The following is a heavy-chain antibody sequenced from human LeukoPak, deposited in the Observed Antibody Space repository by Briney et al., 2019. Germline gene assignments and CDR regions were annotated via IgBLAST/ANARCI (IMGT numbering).Heavy chain of an antibody. CDR3: TGEAAAGIDY. D-gene: IGHD6-13*01. Sequence: GGSLRLSCAASGFTFSTYWMSWVRQAPGKGLEWVANIKQDGSEKYYLDSVKGRFTISRDNAKNSLYLQMNSLRAEDTAVYFCTGEAAAGIDYWGQGTLVTASS. V-gene: IGHV3-7*01. CDR1: GFTFSTYW. CDR2: IKQDGSEK. J-gene: IGHJ4*02.